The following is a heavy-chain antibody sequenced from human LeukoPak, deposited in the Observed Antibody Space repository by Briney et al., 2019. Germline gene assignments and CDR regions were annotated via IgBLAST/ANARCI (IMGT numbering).Heavy chain of an antibody. V-gene: IGHV4-34*01. CDR3: ARGGTMVRCVIILSNWIGP. D-gene: IGHD3-10*01. CDR1: GGSFSGYY. Sequence: SETLSLTCAVYGGSFSGYYWSWIRQPPGKGLEWMGQINHSGSTNYKPSLKSRVTISVDTSKNQFSLKMSSVTAADTAVYYCARGGTMVRCVIILSNWIGPWGQGTLVTVSS. CDR2: INHSGST. J-gene: IGHJ5*02.